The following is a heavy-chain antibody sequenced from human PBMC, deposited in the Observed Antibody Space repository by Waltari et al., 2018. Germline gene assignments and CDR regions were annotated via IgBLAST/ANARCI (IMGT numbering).Heavy chain of an antibody. Sequence: SGFSFSGYGMNWVRQAPGQGLEWVASFRIGKRSNKYYADAGKGRFTISRDDGKDSVYLKMNSLRVEDTAIYFCARERAWTGGFDFGGHGTPVTVSS. V-gene: IGHV3-21*01. CDR2: FRIGKRSNK. CDR1: GFSFSGYG. J-gene: IGHJ4*03. CDR3: ARERAWTGGFDF. D-gene: IGHD1-1*01.